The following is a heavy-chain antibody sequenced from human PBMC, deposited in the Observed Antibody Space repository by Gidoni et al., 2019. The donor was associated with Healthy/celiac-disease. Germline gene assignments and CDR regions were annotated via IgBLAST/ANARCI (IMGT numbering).Heavy chain of an antibody. D-gene: IGHD1-26*01. CDR1: GASVSSNSAA. CDR3: AREELGRRVPFDY. J-gene: IGHJ4*02. CDR2: TYDRSKWYN. V-gene: IGHV6-1*01. Sequence: VQLQQSGPGLVKPSQTLSLTCAISGASVSSNSAACYWIRQSQSRGIEWLGRTYDRSKWYNDYAIAVKSRITSNPDTSKNQFSLQLNAVTAEDTAVYYCAREELGRRVPFDYWGQGTLVTVSS.